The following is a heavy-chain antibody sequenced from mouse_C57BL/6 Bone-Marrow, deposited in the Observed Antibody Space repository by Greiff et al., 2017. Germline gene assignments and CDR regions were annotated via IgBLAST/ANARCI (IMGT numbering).Heavy chain of an antibody. Sequence: VQLTQPGAELVMPGASVKLSCKASGYTFTSYWMHWVKQRPGQGLEWIGEIDPSDSYTNYNQKFKGKSTLTVDKSSSTAYMQLSSLTSEDSAVYYCSRRRFCFRTVDYWGQGTTLTVSS. V-gene: IGHV1-69*01. CDR3: SRRRFCFRTVDY. CDR1: GYTFTSYW. J-gene: IGHJ2*01. CDR2: IDPSDSYT.